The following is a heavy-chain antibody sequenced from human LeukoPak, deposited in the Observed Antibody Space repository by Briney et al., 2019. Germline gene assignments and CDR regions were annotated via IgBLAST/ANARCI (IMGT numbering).Heavy chain of an antibody. J-gene: IGHJ4*02. D-gene: IGHD3-10*01. Sequence: SETLSLTCTVSGGPVSSGDYYWSWIRQPPGKGLECLGYIHYSGNTYYNPSLKSRITISVDKSKNQFSLKLSSVTAADTAVYYCARVENMVRGVIYDYWGQGTLVTVSS. CDR1: GGPVSSGDYY. CDR3: ARVENMVRGVIYDY. CDR2: IHYSGNT. V-gene: IGHV4-30-4*01.